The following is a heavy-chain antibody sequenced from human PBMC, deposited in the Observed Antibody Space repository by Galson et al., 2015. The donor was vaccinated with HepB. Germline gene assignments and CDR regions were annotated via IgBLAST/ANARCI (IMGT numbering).Heavy chain of an antibody. Sequence: SLRLSCAASGFTFSNYGMHWVRQAPGKGREWGAVISYDGSNKYYADSVKGRFTISRDNSKNTLYLQMNSLRAEDTAVYYCARERSSEAYYFDYWGQGTLVTVSS. CDR2: ISYDGSNK. CDR3: ARERSSEAYYFDY. CDR1: GFTFSNYG. D-gene: IGHD6-19*01. V-gene: IGHV3-30*03. J-gene: IGHJ4*02.